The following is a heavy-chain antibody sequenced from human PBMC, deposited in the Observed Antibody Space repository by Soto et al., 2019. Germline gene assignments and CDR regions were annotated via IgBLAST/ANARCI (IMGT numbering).Heavy chain of an antibody. J-gene: IGHJ4*02. CDR2: IIPIFSTA. CDR1: GGTFSSYA. V-gene: IGHV1-69*06. Sequence: SVKVSCKASGGTFSSYAISWVRQAPGQGLEWMGGIIPIFSTANYAQKFQGRGTITADKSTSTAYMELSSLRSEDTAVYYCATGENGLRYFDWLGYWGQGTLVTVSS. D-gene: IGHD3-9*01. CDR3: ATGENGLRYFDWLGY.